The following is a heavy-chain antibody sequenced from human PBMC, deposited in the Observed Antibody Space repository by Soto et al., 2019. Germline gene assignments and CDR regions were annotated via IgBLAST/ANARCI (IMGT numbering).Heavy chain of an antibody. J-gene: IGHJ4*02. CDR2: MSGGVNIT. CDR3: AKSTVVPAPIDY. CDR1: GFTFSSYA. V-gene: IGHV3-23*01. Sequence: EVQLLEAGGGLVQPGGSLRLSCAASASGFTFSSYAMIWVRQTPGKGLEWLSTMSGGVNITYYADSVKGRFTISRDISNTTLFLQMLGLRAEDTAIYFFAKSTVVPAPIDYWGQGTLVTVSS. D-gene: IGHD2-2*01.